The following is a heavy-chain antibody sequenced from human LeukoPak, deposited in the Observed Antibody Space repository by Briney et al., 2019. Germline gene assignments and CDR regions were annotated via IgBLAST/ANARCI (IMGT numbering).Heavy chain of an antibody. J-gene: IGHJ6*03. CDR3: AKNRGHCVNGVCHNYYYMDV. V-gene: IGHV3-23*01. CDR1: GFTVSSDY. Sequence: GGSLRLACAAPGFTVSSDYMSWVRQAPGKGLEWVSTVSGSAGRTDYADSVKGRFTISRDNLKNTLYLQMNSLRAEDTAVYYCAKNRGHCVNGVCHNYYYMDVWGKGTTVTVSS. CDR2: VSGSAGRT. D-gene: IGHD2-8*01.